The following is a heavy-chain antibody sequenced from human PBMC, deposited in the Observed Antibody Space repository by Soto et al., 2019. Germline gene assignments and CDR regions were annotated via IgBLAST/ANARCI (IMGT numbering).Heavy chain of an antibody. CDR3: ARDRPVLRFLEWLFGYYYYGMDV. CDR1: GYTFTSYG. CDR2: ISAYNGNT. V-gene: IGHV1-18*01. Sequence: QVQLVQSGAEVKKPGASVKVSCKASGYTFTSYGISWVRQAPGQGLEWMGWISAYNGNTNYAQKLQGRVTMTTDTSTSAACMELRSPRSDATAVYYCARDRPVLRFLEWLFGYYYYGMDVWGQGTTVTVSS. D-gene: IGHD3-3*01. J-gene: IGHJ6*02.